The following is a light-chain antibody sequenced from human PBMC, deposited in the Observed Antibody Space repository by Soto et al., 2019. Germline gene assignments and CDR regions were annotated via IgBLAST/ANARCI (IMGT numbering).Light chain of an antibody. V-gene: IGLV2-8*01. Sequence: QSVLTQPPSAFGSPGQAVTISCTGTSSDVGDYNYVSWYQQHPGKAPKLIIYEVSKRPSGVPDRFSGSKSANTASLSVSGLQAEDEAEYFCSSYDGGRYVFGTGTKVTVL. CDR1: SSDVGDYNY. CDR3: SSYDGGRYV. J-gene: IGLJ1*01. CDR2: EVS.